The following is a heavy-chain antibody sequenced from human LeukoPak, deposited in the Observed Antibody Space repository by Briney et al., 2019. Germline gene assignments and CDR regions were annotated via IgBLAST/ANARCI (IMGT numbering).Heavy chain of an antibody. CDR1: GFTFSSYR. CDR2: ISSSSTYI. CDR3: ARDSSSSPDY. Sequence: SGGSLRLSCAASGFTFSSYRMNWVREAPGKGLEGVSSISSSSTYISYADSVKGRFTISRDNAKNSLYLQMNSLRAEDAAVYYCARDSSSSPDYWGQRTLVTVSS. V-gene: IGHV3-21*01. J-gene: IGHJ4*02.